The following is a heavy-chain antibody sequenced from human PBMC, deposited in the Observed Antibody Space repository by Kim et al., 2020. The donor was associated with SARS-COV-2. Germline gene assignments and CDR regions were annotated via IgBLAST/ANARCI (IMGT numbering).Heavy chain of an antibody. D-gene: IGHD4-17*01. CDR2: IYYSGST. Sequence: SETLSLTCTVSGGSISSSSYYWGWIRQPPGKGLEWIGSIYYSGSTYYNPSLKSRVTISVDTSKNQFSLKLSSVTAADTAVYYCARPGVGYGDDALGYDYWGQGTLVTVSS. V-gene: IGHV4-39*01. CDR1: GGSISSSSYY. CDR3: ARPGVGYGDDALGYDY. J-gene: IGHJ4*02.